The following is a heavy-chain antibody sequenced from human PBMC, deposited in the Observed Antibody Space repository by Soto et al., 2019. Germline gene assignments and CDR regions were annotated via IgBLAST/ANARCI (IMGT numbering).Heavy chain of an antibody. D-gene: IGHD2-15*01. V-gene: IGHV3-33*01. CDR1: GFTFSSYG. J-gene: IGHJ4*02. Sequence: RGSLRLSCAASGFTFSSYGMHWVRQAPGKGLEWVAVIWYDGSNKYYADSVKGRFTISRDNSKNTLYLQMNSLRAEDTAVYYCARDRWMVVAATAWYFDYWGQGTLVTVSS. CDR2: IWYDGSNK. CDR3: ARDRWMVVAATAWYFDY.